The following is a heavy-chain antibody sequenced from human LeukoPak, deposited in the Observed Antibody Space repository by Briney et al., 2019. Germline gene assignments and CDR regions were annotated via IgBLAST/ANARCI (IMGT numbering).Heavy chain of an antibody. J-gene: IGHJ5*02. V-gene: IGHV5-51*01. D-gene: IGHD3-22*01. CDR2: IYPGDSDT. Sequence: GESLKISCKGSGYSFTSYWIGWVRQMPGKGLEWMGIIYPGDSDTRYSPSFQGQVTISADKSISTAYLQWSSLKASDTAMYYCARHVKYDSSGYFLRTFDPWGRGTLVTVSS. CDR3: ARHVKYDSSGYFLRTFDP. CDR1: GYSFTSYW.